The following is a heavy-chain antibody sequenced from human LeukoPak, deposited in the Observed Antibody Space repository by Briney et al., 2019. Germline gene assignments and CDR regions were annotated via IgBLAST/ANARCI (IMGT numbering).Heavy chain of an antibody. CDR3: ARASRSGYDS. Sequence: PGGSLRLSRVASAFTFSAFGMNCVRHAPGKGLGWVSYIGSGSSPIYYADCVKGRFTMSRANAKNSLYPQMNRLRDEDAAVYYCARASRSGYDSWGQGPLVTVSS. V-gene: IGHV3-48*02. D-gene: IGHD3-22*01. CDR2: IGSGSSPI. J-gene: IGHJ4*02. CDR1: AFTFSAFG.